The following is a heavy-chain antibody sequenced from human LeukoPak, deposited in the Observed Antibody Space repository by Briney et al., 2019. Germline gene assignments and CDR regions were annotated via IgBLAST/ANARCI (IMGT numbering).Heavy chain of an antibody. CDR3: ARELTTFYYDISGYYGHAFDI. CDR2: INDSGST. Sequence: SETLSLTCAVYGGSFSGYYWTWIRQPPGKGLEWIGEINDSGSTNYNPSLRSRVTISVDTSNNQFSLKLSSVTAADTAVYYCARELTTFYYDISGYYGHAFDIWGQGTMVTVSS. V-gene: IGHV4-34*01. D-gene: IGHD3-22*01. J-gene: IGHJ3*02. CDR1: GGSFSGYY.